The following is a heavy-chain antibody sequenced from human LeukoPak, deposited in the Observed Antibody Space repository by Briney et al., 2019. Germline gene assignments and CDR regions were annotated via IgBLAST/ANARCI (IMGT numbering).Heavy chain of an antibody. CDR1: GFTFSDYY. J-gene: IGHJ6*02. Sequence: GGSLRLSCAASGFTFSDYYMSWIRQAPGKGLEWVSYISSSSSYTNYADSVKGRFTISRDNAKNSLYLQMNSLRAEDTAVYYCAREITIFGVVIDTYYYYGMDVWGQGTTVTVSS. CDR3: AREITIFGVVIDTYYYYGMDV. CDR2: ISSSSSYT. V-gene: IGHV3-11*06. D-gene: IGHD3-3*01.